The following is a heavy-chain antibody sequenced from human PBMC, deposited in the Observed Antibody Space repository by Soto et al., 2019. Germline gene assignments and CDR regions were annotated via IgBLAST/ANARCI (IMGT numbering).Heavy chain of an antibody. Sequence: AAVKASCKASGYTFTRYYMHWLRQAPGQGLEWMGIINPSGGSTSYAQKFQGRVTMTRDTSTSTVYMELSSLRSEDTAVYYCERAEFWYFYDSTGYYLVYWGPAPLGTGS. CDR3: ERAEFWYFYDSTGYYLVY. CDR2: INPSGGST. CDR1: GYTFTRYY. J-gene: IGHJ4*02. V-gene: IGHV1-46*01. D-gene: IGHD3-22*01.